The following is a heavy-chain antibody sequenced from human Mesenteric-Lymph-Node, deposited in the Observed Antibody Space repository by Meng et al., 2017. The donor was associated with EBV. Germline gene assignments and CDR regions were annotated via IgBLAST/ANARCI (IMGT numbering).Heavy chain of an antibody. J-gene: IGHJ1*01. D-gene: IGHD1-7*01. CDR3: ARVSEISGTWLDC. Sequence: QLQVQEAGPGLLKPSEALSLTCAVSVGSISGNNWWSWIRQPRGKGLEWIGEVFHIGSTNYNPSLKSRVTISLDKSKNQFSLKLTSVTAADTAVYFCARVSEISGTWLDCWGQGTLVTVSS. CDR2: VFHIGST. V-gene: IGHV4-4*02. CDR1: VGSISGNNW.